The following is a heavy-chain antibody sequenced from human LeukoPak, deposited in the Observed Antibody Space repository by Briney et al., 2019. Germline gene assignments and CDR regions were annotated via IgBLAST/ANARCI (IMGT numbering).Heavy chain of an antibody. J-gene: IGHJ5*02. V-gene: IGHV3-21*01. CDR3: ASLQQQLVPNWFDP. D-gene: IGHD6-13*01. Sequence: GGSLRLSCAASGFTFSSYSMNWVRQAPGKGLEWVSSISSSSSYIYCADSVKGRFTISRDNAKNSLYLQMNSLRAEDTAVYYCASLQQQLVPNWFDPWGQGTLVTVSS. CDR2: ISSSSSYI. CDR1: GFTFSSYS.